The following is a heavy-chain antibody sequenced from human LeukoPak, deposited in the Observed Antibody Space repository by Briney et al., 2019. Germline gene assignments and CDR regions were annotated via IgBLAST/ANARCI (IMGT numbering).Heavy chain of an antibody. V-gene: IGHV6-1*01. J-gene: IGHJ4*02. CDR2: TYYRSKWYN. Sequence: SQTLSLTCAISGDSVSSNSAAWNWIRQSPSRGLEWLGRTYYRSKWYNDYAVSVKSRITINPDTSKNQFSLQLNSVTPEDTAVYYCARDANTHYYYDSSGYTASDYWGQGTLVTVSS. CDR1: GDSVSSNSAA. CDR3: ARDANTHYYYDSSGYTASDY. D-gene: IGHD3-22*01.